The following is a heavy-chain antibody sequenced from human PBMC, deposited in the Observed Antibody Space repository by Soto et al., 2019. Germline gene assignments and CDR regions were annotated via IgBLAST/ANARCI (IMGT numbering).Heavy chain of an antibody. D-gene: IGHD1-26*01. CDR1: GFTFSSYA. Sequence: EVQLLESGGGLVQPGGSLRLSCAASGFTFSSYAMSWVRQAPGKGLEWVSGISGSGGSTYYADSVKGRFTISGDNSKNALSLQMTSLRAEDTAVYYCVGWDLLLFDYWGHGTLVTVSS. V-gene: IGHV3-23*01. J-gene: IGHJ4*01. CDR2: ISGSGGST. CDR3: VGWDLLLFDY.